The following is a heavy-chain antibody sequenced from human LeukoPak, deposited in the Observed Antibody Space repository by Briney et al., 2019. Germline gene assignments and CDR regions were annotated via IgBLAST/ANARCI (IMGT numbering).Heavy chain of an antibody. J-gene: IGHJ3*02. Sequence: GGSLRLSCAASGFTVSSNYMSWVRQAPGKGLEWVSFIYSGGSTYYADSVKGRFTISRDNSKNTLYLQMNSLRAEDTAVYYCARTYYYDSSDAFDIWGQGTMVTVSS. CDR1: GFTVSSNY. CDR2: IYSGGST. V-gene: IGHV3-53*01. CDR3: ARTYYYDSSDAFDI. D-gene: IGHD3-22*01.